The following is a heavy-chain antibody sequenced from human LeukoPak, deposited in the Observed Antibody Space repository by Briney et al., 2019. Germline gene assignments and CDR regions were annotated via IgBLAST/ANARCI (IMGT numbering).Heavy chain of an antibody. CDR3: AKDAGIAARSH. D-gene: IGHD6-6*01. J-gene: IGHJ4*02. V-gene: IGHV3-23*01. Sequence: GGSLRLSCAASGFTFSSYAMSWVRQAPGKGLEWVSAISGSGGSTYYADSVKGRFTISRDNSKNTVYLQMNSLRTDDTAVYYCAKDAGIAARSHWGQGTLVTVSP. CDR1: GFTFSSYA. CDR2: ISGSGGST.